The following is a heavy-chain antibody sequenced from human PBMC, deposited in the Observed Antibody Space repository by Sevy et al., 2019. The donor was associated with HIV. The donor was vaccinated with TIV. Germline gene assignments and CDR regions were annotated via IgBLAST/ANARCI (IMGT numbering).Heavy chain of an antibody. V-gene: IGHV4-31*03. J-gene: IGHJ2*01. Sequence: SETLSLTCTVSGDSITNGDYYWTWIRQHPGKGLEWIGYIYYTGSTYYNPSLEGRLTMSIDTSKNQFSLRLTSVTAADTAIYYCARGDTVLPTGGFDLWGRGTLVTVSS. D-gene: IGHD2-8*02. CDR3: ARGDTVLPTGGFDL. CDR1: GDSITNGDYY. CDR2: IYYTGST.